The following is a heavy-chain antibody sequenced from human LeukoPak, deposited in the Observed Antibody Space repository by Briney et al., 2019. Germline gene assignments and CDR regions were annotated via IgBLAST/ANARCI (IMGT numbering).Heavy chain of an antibody. CDR1: GGSFSGYY. D-gene: IGHD3-3*01. CDR3: ARGIGTIFGVVITDYFDY. CDR2: INHSGST. Sequence: TTSETLSLTCAVYGGSFSGYYWSWIRQPPGKGLEWMGEINHSGSTNYNPPLKSRVTISVDTSKNQFSLKLSTVTAADTAVYYCARGIGTIFGVVITDYFDYWGQGTLVTVSS. J-gene: IGHJ4*02. V-gene: IGHV4-34*01.